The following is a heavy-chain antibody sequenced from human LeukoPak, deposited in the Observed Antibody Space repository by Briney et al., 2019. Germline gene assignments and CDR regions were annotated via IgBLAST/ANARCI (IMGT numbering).Heavy chain of an antibody. Sequence: GGSLRLSCAASGLTFSSYAMSWVRQAPGKGLEWVSAISGSGGSTYYADSVKGRFTISRDNSKNTLYLQMISLRAEDTAVYYCARVTYYYDSSGYYPPYYYYYYMDVWGKGTTVTVSS. CDR2: ISGSGGST. CDR1: GLTFSSYA. V-gene: IGHV3-23*01. J-gene: IGHJ6*03. D-gene: IGHD3-22*01. CDR3: ARVTYYYDSSGYYPPYYYYYYMDV.